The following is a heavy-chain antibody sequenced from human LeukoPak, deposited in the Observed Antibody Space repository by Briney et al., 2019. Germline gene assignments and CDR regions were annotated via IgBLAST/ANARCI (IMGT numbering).Heavy chain of an antibody. V-gene: IGHV3-74*01. CDR2: INSDGSST. Sequence: GGSLRLSCAASGFTFSSYWMHWVRQAPGKGLVWVSRINSDGSSTSYADSVKGRFTVSRDNSKNTLYLQMNSLRAEDTAVYYCAKGLKRLAQFDYWGQGTLVTVPS. D-gene: IGHD6-19*01. CDR1: GFTFSSYW. J-gene: IGHJ4*02. CDR3: AKGLKRLAQFDY.